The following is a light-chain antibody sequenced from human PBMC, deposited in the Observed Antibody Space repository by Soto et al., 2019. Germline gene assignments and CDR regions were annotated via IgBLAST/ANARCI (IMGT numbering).Light chain of an antibody. V-gene: IGKV1-9*01. CDR1: QGISSY. J-gene: IGKJ4*01. Sequence: DIQLTQSPSFLSASVGDRVTITCRASQGISSYLAWYQQKPGKAPKLLIYAASTLQSGVPSRFSGSGSGTEFTLTRSRLQPEDFATYYCQQLNSYPLTFGGGTKVEIK. CDR3: QQLNSYPLT. CDR2: AAS.